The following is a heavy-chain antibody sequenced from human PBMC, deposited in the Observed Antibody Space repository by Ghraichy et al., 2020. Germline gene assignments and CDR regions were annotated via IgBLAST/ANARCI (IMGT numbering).Heavy chain of an antibody. CDR3: ARAQTYYYDSSGYPTLDY. D-gene: IGHD3-22*01. CDR1: GGTFSSYT. Sequence: SVKVSCKASGGTFSSYTISWVRQAPGQGLEWMGRIIPILGIANYAQKFQGRVTITADKSTSTAYMELSSLRSEDTAVYYCARAQTYYYDSSGYPTLDYWGQGTLVTVSS. V-gene: IGHV1-69*02. J-gene: IGHJ4*02. CDR2: IIPILGIA.